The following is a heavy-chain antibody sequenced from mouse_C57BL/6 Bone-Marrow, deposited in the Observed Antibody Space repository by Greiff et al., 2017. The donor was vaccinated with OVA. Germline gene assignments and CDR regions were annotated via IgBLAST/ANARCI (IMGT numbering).Heavy chain of an antibody. D-gene: IGHD1-1*01. CDR2: INSDGGST. CDR1: EYEFPTHD. Sequence: EVQGVESGGGLVQPGESLKLSCESNEYEFPTHDMSWVRKTPEKRLELVAAINSDGGSTYYPDTMERRFIISRDNTKKTLYLQMSSLRSEDTALYYCARQGYYYGSGVRGYFDYWGQGTTLTVSS. CDR3: ARQGYYYGSGVRGYFDY. V-gene: IGHV5-2*01. J-gene: IGHJ2*01.